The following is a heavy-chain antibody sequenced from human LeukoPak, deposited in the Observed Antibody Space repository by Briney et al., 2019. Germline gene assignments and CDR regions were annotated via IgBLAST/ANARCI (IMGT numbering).Heavy chain of an antibody. V-gene: IGHV3-21*01. D-gene: IGHD3-10*01. CDR1: GFTFSSYS. CDR2: ISSSSYI. J-gene: IGHJ4*02. Sequence: GGSLRLSCAASGFTFSSYSMNWVRQAPGKGLEWVSSISSSSYIYYADSVKDRFTISRDNAKNSLYLQMNSLRAEDTAVYYCASLIYGSGSYYSDFDYWGQGTLVTVSS. CDR3: ASLIYGSGSYYSDFDY.